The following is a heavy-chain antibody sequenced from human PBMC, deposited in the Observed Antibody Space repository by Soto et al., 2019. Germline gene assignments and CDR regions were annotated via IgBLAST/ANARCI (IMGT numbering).Heavy chain of an antibody. D-gene: IGHD2-2*02. Sequence: SETLSLTCAVSGVSISSSNWWTWVRQPPGKGLQWIGEIYHSGTTNYNPSLKSRVTISVDKSNNQFSLKVSSVTAADTAVYYCASFNDRLTPATIVYWGQGALVTVS. V-gene: IGHV4-4*02. CDR3: ASFNDRLTPATIVY. CDR1: GVSISSSNW. CDR2: IYHSGTT. J-gene: IGHJ4*02.